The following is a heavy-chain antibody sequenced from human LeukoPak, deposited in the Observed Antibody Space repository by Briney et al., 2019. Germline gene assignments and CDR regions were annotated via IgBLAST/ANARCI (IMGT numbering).Heavy chain of an antibody. CDR3: ARGGPFPSSSSSREYYLDY. D-gene: IGHD6-6*01. J-gene: IGHJ4*02. V-gene: IGHV1-18*01. CDR2: RSIYNGNT. CDR1: GYDFINYG. Sequence: ASVKVSCKASGYDFINYGISWVRQAPGQGLEWMGWRSIYNGNTDYKLQGRVTMTTDTPTSTAYMELRSLRSDDTAVYYCARGGPFPSSSSSREYYLDYWGQGTLVTVSS.